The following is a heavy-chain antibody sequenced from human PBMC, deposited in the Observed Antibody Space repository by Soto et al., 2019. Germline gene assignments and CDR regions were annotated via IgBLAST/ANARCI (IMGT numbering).Heavy chain of an antibody. CDR3: VGGGLSYFDY. CDR2: ISGGSRTV. J-gene: IGHJ4*02. V-gene: IGHV3-48*03. CDR1: GFPFSTFE. Sequence: EVQVVESGGGLVQSGGSLRLSCAASGFPFSTFEMNWVRQAPGKGLEWLSYISGGSRTVYYADSVKGRFTISRDNAKNSLYLQMSSLRDEDTGVYFCVGGGLSYFDYWGQGALVTVSS. D-gene: IGHD3-16*01.